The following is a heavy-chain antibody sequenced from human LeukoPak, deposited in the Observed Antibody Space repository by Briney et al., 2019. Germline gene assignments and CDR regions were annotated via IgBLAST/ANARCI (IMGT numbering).Heavy chain of an antibody. CDR2: IYYSGST. Sequence: SETLSLTCTVSGGSISSYYWSWIRQPPGKGLEWIGYIYYSGSTNYNPSLKSRVTMSLDTSKNQFSLKLSSVTAADTAVYYCARMTTAVPYYFDYWAQGTLVTVSS. D-gene: IGHD4-17*01. CDR1: GGSISSYY. J-gene: IGHJ4*02. CDR3: ARMTTAVPYYFDY. V-gene: IGHV4-59*01.